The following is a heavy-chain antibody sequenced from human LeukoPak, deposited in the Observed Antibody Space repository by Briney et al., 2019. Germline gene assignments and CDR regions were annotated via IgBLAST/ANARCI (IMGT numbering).Heavy chain of an antibody. CDR3: ARGGFCIGGSCYPPSDAFDI. D-gene: IGHD2-15*01. CDR2: IYTSGST. Sequence: SETLSLTCTVSGGSITSGSYYWTWIRQPAGRGLEWIRRIYTSGSTNYNPSLKSRVTISLDTSKNHFSLKLNSVTVADTAVYYCARGGFCIGGSCYPPSDAFDIWGQGTVVTVSS. J-gene: IGHJ3*02. V-gene: IGHV4-61*02. CDR1: GGSITSGSYY.